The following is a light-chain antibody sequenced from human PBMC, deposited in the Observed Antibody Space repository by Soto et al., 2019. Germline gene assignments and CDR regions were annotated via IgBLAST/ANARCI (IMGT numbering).Light chain of an antibody. CDR1: QTVTSS. V-gene: IGKV3-11*01. CDR3: QQHHWPL. Sequence: EIVLTQSPATLSLSPGERATLSCRASQTVTSSLAWYQQKPGQAPRLLIYDASNRATGIPARFSGSGSGTDFTLTISSLEPEDFAGYYCQQHHWPLFGGGTKVEIK. CDR2: DAS. J-gene: IGKJ4*01.